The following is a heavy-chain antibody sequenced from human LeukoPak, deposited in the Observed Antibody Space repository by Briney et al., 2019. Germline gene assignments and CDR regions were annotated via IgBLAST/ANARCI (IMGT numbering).Heavy chain of an antibody. V-gene: IGHV4-59*01. Sequence: SETLSLTCAVYGGSFSGYYWSWIRQPPGKGLEWIGYIYYSGSTNYNPSLKSRVTISVDTSKNQFSLKLSSVTAADTAVYYCARARELLRGYSYGYAFDYWGQGTLVTVSS. J-gene: IGHJ4*02. D-gene: IGHD5-18*01. CDR2: IYYSGST. CDR3: ARARELLRGYSYGYAFDY. CDR1: GGSFSGYY.